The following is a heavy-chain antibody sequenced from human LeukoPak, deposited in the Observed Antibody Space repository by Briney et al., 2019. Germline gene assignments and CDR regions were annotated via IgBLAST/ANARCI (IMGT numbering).Heavy chain of an antibody. Sequence: SETLSLTCTVSGGSISSYYWSWIRQPPGKGLEWIGYIYYSGSSNYNPSLKSRVTISVDTSKNQFSLKLSSVTAADTAVYYCARVRFYSGTYYFDYWGQGTLVTVSS. CDR1: GGSISSYY. J-gene: IGHJ4*02. D-gene: IGHD1-26*01. V-gene: IGHV4-59*01. CDR3: ARVRFYSGTYYFDY. CDR2: IYYSGSS.